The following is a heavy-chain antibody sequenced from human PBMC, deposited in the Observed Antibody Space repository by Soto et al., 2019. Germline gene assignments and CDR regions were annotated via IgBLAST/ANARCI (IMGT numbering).Heavy chain of an antibody. CDR1: GFTVSSNY. CDR2: IYSGGST. D-gene: IGHD1-26*01. Sequence: GSLRLSCAASGFTVSSNYMSWVRQAPGKGLEWVSVIYSGGSTYYADSVKGRFTISRDNSKNTLYLQMNSLRAEDTAVYYCASTRGSYEESPGYAFDVWGQGTMVTVS. V-gene: IGHV3-53*01. J-gene: IGHJ3*01. CDR3: ASTRGSYEESPGYAFDV.